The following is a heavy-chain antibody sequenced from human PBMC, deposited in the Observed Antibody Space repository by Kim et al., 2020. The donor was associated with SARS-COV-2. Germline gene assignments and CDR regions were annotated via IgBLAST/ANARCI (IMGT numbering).Heavy chain of an antibody. J-gene: IGHJ5*02. CDR3: AKGGPSLFTRTTRWFDP. D-gene: IGHD1-7*01. Sequence: GGSLRLSCAASGFTFSSYAMSWVRQAPGKGLEWVSAISGSGGSTYYADSVKGRFTISRDNSKNTLYLQMNSLRAEDTAVYYCAKGGPSLFTRTTRWFDPWGQGTLVTVSS. V-gene: IGHV3-23*01. CDR1: GFTFSSYA. CDR2: ISGSGGST.